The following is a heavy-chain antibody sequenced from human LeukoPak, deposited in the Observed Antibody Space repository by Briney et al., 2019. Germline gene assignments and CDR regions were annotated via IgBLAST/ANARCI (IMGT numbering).Heavy chain of an antibody. CDR1: GFTFSNYW. CDR3: ARGGGRLLGE. V-gene: IGHV3-7*03. Sequence: GGSLRLSCAASGFTFSNYWMSWVRQAPGKGLEWVANIRQDGSEIYYVDSVKGRFTISRDNAKNSLHLQMNSLRAEDTAVYSCARGGGRLLGEWGQRTLVSVS. D-gene: IGHD1-26*01. CDR2: IRQDGSEI. J-gene: IGHJ4*02.